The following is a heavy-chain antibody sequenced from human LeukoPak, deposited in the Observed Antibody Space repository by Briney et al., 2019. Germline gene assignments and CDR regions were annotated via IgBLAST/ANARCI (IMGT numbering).Heavy chain of an antibody. Sequence: SETLSLTCTVSGGSISSYYWSWIRQPPGKGLEWIGYIHYSGSTNYNPSLKSRVTISVDTSKNQFSLKLSSVTAADTAVYYCARAKPSDGPFDYWGQGTLVTVSS. CDR3: ARAKPSDGPFDY. J-gene: IGHJ4*02. CDR1: GGSISSYY. D-gene: IGHD1-14*01. CDR2: IHYSGST. V-gene: IGHV4-59*01.